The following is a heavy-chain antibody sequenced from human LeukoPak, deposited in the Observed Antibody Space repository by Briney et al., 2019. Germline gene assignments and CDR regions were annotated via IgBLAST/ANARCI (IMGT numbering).Heavy chain of an antibody. CDR3: ARGGGLRYYDSSGLGGY. Sequence: ASVKVSCKASGYTFTSYDINWVRQATGQGLEWMGWMNPNSGNTGYAQKFQGRVTMTRNTSISTAYMELSSLRSEDTAVYYCARGGGLRYYDSSGLGGYWGQGTLVTVSS. V-gene: IGHV1-8*01. CDR2: MNPNSGNT. J-gene: IGHJ4*02. CDR1: GYTFTSYD. D-gene: IGHD3-22*01.